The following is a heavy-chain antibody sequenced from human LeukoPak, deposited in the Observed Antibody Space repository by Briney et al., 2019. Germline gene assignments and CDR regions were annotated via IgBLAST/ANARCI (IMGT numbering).Heavy chain of an antibody. CDR1: GGSFSGYY. V-gene: IGHV4-34*01. CDR3: ARGLDYYGMDV. Sequence: SETLSLTCAVYGGSFSGYYWSWIRQPPGKGLEWIGEINHSGSTNYNPSLKSRVTISVDTSKNLFSLKLSSVTAADTAVYYCARGLDYYGMDVWGQGTTVTVSS. CDR2: INHSGST. J-gene: IGHJ6*02.